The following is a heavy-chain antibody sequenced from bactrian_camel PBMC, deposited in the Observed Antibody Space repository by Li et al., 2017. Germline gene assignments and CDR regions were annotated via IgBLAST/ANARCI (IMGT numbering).Heavy chain of an antibody. CDR1: GFTFSNNY. V-gene: IGHV3-2*01. D-gene: IGHD7*01. CDR2: IFSDGSNT. J-gene: IGHJ4*01. Sequence: VQLVESGGDLVQPGGSLRLSCAASGFTFSNNYMTWVRQAPGKGLEWVSSIFSDGSNTHYADSVKGRFTISQDNAKPMLYLQMNALKPEDTAMYYCAADLVTGGNWRSIDHWSYWGQGTQVTVS. CDR3: AADLVTGGNWRSIDHWSY.